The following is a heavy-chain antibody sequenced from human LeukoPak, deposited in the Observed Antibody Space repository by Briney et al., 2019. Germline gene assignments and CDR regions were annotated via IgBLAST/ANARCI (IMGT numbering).Heavy chain of an antibody. J-gene: IGHJ6*02. CDR2: ISAYNGNT. Sequence: ASVKVSCKASGYTFTSYGISWVRRAPGQGLEWMGWISAYNGNTNYAQKLQGRVTMTTDTSTSTAYMELRSLRSDDTAVYYCARDMKYCSGGSCYSGYYRMDVWGQGTTVTVSS. CDR3: ARDMKYCSGGSCYSGYYRMDV. D-gene: IGHD2-15*01. V-gene: IGHV1-18*01. CDR1: GYTFTSYG.